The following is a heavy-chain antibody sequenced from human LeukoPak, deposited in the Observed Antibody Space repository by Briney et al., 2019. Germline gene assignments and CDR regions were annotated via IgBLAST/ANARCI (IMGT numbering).Heavy chain of an antibody. CDR2: MYSSGST. Sequence: SETLSLTFTVSGGSISSSSYYWGWIRQPPGKGLEWIGSMYSSGSTYYNPSLKSRVTISVDTSKNQFSLKLSSVTAADTAVYYCARSGSGYLRYYFDYWGQGTLVTVSS. CDR1: GGSISSSSYY. J-gene: IGHJ4*02. D-gene: IGHD5-12*01. CDR3: ARSGSGYLRYYFDY. V-gene: IGHV4-39*07.